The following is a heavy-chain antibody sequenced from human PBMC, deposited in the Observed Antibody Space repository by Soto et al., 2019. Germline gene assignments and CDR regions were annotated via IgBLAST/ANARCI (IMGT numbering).Heavy chain of an antibody. CDR2: INLDGTTT. CDR3: AKDVSWGQSDY. J-gene: IGHJ4*02. CDR1: GFSFSSYW. Sequence: EVQLVQSGGGLVQPGGSLRLSCAASGFSFSSYWMHWFRQAPGKGPVWVSQINLDGTTTNYADSVKGRFTISRDNAENTLYLHMNSLRAEDPAVYYCAKDVSWGQSDYWGQGTLVTVSS. V-gene: IGHV3-74*01. D-gene: IGHD3-16*01.